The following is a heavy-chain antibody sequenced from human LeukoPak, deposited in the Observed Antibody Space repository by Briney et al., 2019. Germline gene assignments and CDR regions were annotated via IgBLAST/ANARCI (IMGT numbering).Heavy chain of an antibody. J-gene: IGHJ6*03. Sequence: SETLSLTCTVSGGSISSYYWSWIRQPAGKGLEWIGRIYTSGSTNYNPSLKSRVTMSVDTSKNQSSLKLSSVTAADTAVYYCARANYYYDSSGYYAKNYYYYYMDVWGKGTTVTVSS. CDR2: IYTSGST. V-gene: IGHV4-4*07. D-gene: IGHD3-22*01. CDR3: ARANYYYDSSGYYAKNYYYYYMDV. CDR1: GGSISSYY.